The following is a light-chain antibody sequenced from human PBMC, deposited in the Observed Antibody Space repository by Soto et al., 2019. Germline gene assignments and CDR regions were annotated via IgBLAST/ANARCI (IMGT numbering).Light chain of an antibody. CDR3: SSHAASSAFYD. CDR1: SSDIGAYDY. Sequence: QSVLTQPASVSGSPGQSITISCTGTSSDIGAYDYVSWYQQYPGRVPKLLIHEVTNRPSGVSDRFSGSKSGNTASLTTSGLQTDDEADYYCSSHAASSAFYDFGTGTKVTVL. CDR2: EVT. V-gene: IGLV2-14*01. J-gene: IGLJ1*01.